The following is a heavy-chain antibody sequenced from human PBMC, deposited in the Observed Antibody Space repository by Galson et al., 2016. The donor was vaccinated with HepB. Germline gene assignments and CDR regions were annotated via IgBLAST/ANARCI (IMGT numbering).Heavy chain of an antibody. D-gene: IGHD1-14*01. J-gene: IGHJ4*02. CDR2: INQAGGEK. V-gene: IGHV3-7*03. Sequence: SLRLSCAASGFTFSSHWMHWVRQAPGKGLEWVANINQAGGEKYYVDSVKGRFTISRDNAKNSLYLQMNSLRAEDPAVFYCANHRGWGQGTLVTVSS. CDR1: GFTFSSHW. CDR3: ANHRG.